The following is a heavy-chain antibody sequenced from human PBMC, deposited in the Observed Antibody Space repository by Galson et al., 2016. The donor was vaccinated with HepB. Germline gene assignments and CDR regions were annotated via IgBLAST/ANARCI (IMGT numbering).Heavy chain of an antibody. D-gene: IGHD4-17*01. Sequence: SLRLSCAASGFILNSYSMNWVRQAPGKGLEWVAVISYDRSNKNYAASVKGRFTISRDNSKNTLYLEMTSLREEDTAVYYCAKKWSYGDYSFFDYWGQGTLVTVSS. J-gene: IGHJ4*02. CDR1: GFILNSYS. CDR2: ISYDRSNK. V-gene: IGHV3-30*18. CDR3: AKKWSYGDYSFFDY.